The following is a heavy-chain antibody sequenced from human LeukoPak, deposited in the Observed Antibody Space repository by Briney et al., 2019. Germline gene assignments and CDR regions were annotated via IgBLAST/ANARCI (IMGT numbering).Heavy chain of an antibody. V-gene: IGHV3-21*01. J-gene: IGHJ4*02. Sequence: GGSLRLSCAASGFTFSRYWMHWVRQAPGKGLEWVSSISSSSRYIYYTDSVKGRFTISRDNAKNSLYLQMNSLRAEDTAVYYCARDLSVGSKPDLGFDYWGQGTLVTVSS. CDR2: ISSSSRYI. CDR3: ARDLSVGSKPDLGFDY. D-gene: IGHD1-26*01. CDR1: GFTFSRYW.